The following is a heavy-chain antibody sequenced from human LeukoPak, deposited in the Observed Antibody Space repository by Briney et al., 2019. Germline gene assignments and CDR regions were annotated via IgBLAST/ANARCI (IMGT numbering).Heavy chain of an antibody. J-gene: IGHJ4*02. D-gene: IGHD2-21*01. CDR1: GFTFRSYR. CDR3: ARTSVMSGSIYFDF. Sequence: GGSLRLSCAASGFTFRSYRMSWVRQAPGKGLEWVANVNEDGSGKYSVDSLKGRFTISRDNAKSSLYLQMNSLRAEDTAVYYCARTSVMSGSIYFDFWGQGTLVTVSS. CDR2: VNEDGSGK. V-gene: IGHV3-7*04.